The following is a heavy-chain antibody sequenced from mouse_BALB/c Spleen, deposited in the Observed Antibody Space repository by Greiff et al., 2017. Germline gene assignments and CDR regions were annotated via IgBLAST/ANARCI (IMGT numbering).Heavy chain of an antibody. D-gene: IGHD2-1*01. V-gene: IGHV5-9-4*01. J-gene: IGHJ4*01. Sequence: EVQLVESGGGLVKPGGSLKLSCAASGFTFSSYAMSWVRQSPEKRLEWVAEISSGGSYTYYPDTVTGRFTISRDNAKNTLYLEMSSLRSEDTAMYYCARDRIYYGNYGGAMDYWGQGTSVTVSS. CDR2: ISSGGSYT. CDR1: GFTFSSYA. CDR3: ARDRIYYGNYGGAMDY.